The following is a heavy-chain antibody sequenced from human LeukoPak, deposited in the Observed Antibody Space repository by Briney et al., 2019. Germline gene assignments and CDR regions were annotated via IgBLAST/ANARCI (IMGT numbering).Heavy chain of an antibody. CDR3: ARLIGLGEVSPYFDF. CDR1: GGSISNYY. V-gene: IGHV4-59*01. CDR2: SHQRGST. J-gene: IGHJ4*02. D-gene: IGHD3-16*02. Sequence: SETLSLTCTVSGGSISNYYWTWIRQSPGKTLEWIGCSHQRGSTHYNPSLRSRVTVSVDTSKSQFSLRLNSVTAPDTAVYYCARLIGLGEVSPYFDFWGQGRLVTVSS.